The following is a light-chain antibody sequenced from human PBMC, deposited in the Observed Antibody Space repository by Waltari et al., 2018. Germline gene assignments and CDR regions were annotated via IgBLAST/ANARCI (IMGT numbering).Light chain of an antibody. CDR3: QQTYSSPPT. J-gene: IGKJ1*01. CDR1: QTISTF. V-gene: IGKV1-39*01. CDR2: AAS. Sequence: DIQMTQSPSSLSASVGDRVTITCRASQTISTFLNWYQQKSGKAPNLLFYAASSLESGVPSRFSGSGSETDFTLTISSLQPDDFATYFCQQTYSSPPTFGLGTKVEIK.